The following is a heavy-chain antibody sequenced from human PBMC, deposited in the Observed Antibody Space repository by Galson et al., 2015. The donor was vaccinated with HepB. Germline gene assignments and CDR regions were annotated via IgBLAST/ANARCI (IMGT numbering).Heavy chain of an antibody. CDR2: IYPGDSDT. J-gene: IGHJ4*02. CDR1: GYSFTSDW. D-gene: IGHD3-22*01. V-gene: IGHV5-51*03. Sequence: QSGAEVKKPGESLKISCKGSGYSFTSDWIGWGRQMPGKGLEWMGIIYPGDSDTRYSPSFQGQVTISADKSISTAYLQWSSLKASDTAMYYCARSSDYYDSSGQFDYWGQGTLVTVSS. CDR3: ARSSDYYDSSGQFDY.